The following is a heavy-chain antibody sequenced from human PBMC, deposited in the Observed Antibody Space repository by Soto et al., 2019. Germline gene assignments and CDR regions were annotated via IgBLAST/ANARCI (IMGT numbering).Heavy chain of an antibody. V-gene: IGHV1-46*01. J-gene: IGHJ6*02. CDR1: GYTFTSYY. CDR2: INPSGGST. CDR3: ATVSFTSYYYYGMDV. Sequence: ASVKVSCKASGYTFTSYYMHWVRQAPGQGLEWMGIINPSGGSTSYAQKFQGRVTMTEDTSTDTAYMELSSLRSEDTAVYYCATVSFTSYYYYGMDVWGQGATVTVSS.